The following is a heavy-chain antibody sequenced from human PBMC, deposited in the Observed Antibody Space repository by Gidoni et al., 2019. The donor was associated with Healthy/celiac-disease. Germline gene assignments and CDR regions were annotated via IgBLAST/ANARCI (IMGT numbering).Heavy chain of an antibody. J-gene: IGHJ1*01. CDR3: ARCRTVWGSSWYFYH. CDR1: GGFSCGYY. CDR2: IKHSGSI. D-gene: IGHD6-13*01. V-gene: IGHV4-34*01. Sequence: QVQLQQWCAGLLKPSETLSLTSAVYGGFSCGYYWSWIRQPPWKGLEWIVGIKHSGSITNSPSLESRVTISVDTPTSQFSLKLSSVTAADTAEYYCARCRTVWGSSWYFYHWGQGTLVTVSS.